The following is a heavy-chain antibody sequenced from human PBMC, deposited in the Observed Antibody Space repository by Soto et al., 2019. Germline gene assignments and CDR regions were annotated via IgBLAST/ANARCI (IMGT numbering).Heavy chain of an antibody. CDR3: ARHVGFYWYFDL. D-gene: IGHD1-26*01. Sequence: EMQLVESGGGLVQPGGSLRLSCAASGFTVSGSYMGWVRQAPGKGLDWVSSIYTDGRTYYSDSVRGRFAISTDNSKDTLYLQMNNLRADDTAIYYGARHVGFYWYFDLWGRGTLVTVSS. CDR1: GFTVSGSY. CDR2: IYTDGRT. V-gene: IGHV3-66*04. J-gene: IGHJ2*01.